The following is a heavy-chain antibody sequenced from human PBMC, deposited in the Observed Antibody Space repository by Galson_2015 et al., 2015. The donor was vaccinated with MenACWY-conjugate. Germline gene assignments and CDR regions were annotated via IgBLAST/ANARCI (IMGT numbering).Heavy chain of an antibody. CDR3: ARDQPLTGVYDD. Sequence: SVKVSCKASGYTINGYFLHWVRQAPGQGLEWMGRINPNSGGTNYAEKFQGRVTMTWDTSFSTSYMELSSDDTAIYFCARDQPLTGVYDDWGQGTLVTVSS. V-gene: IGHV1-2*06. D-gene: IGHD7-27*01. CDR2: INPNSGGT. CDR1: GYTINGYF. J-gene: IGHJ4*02.